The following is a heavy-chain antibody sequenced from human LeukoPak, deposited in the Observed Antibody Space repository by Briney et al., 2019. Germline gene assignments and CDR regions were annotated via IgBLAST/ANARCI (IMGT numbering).Heavy chain of an antibody. D-gene: IGHD6-13*01. CDR2: IYYSGST. CDR3: ARGPGYSTRSYYYGMDV. CDR1: GGSISSYY. J-gene: IGHJ6*02. Sequence: SETLSLTCTVSGGSISSYYWSWIRQPPGKGLEWIGYIYYSGSTNYNPSLKSRVTISVDTSKNQFSLKLSSVTAADTAVYYCARGPGYSTRSYYYGMDVWGQGTTVTVSS. V-gene: IGHV4-59*01.